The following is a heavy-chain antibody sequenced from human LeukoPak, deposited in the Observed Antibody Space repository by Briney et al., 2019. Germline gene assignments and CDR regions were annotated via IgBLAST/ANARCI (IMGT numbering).Heavy chain of an antibody. CDR3: ARARREWEPPLLDY. CDR2: INPNSGAT. CDR1: GYTFTGYY. V-gene: IGHV1-2*02. D-gene: IGHD1-26*01. J-gene: IGHJ4*02. Sequence: ASVKVSCKALGYTFTGYYIHWVRQAPGQGLEWMGWINPNSGATTYAQKFQGRVAMTRDTSISTAYMELSRLGSDDTAVFYCARARREWEPPLLDYWGQGTLVTVSS.